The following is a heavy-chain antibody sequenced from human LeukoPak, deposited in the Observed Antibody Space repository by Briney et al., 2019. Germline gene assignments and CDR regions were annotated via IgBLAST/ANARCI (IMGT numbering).Heavy chain of an antibody. CDR1: GYTFTSYG. J-gene: IGHJ6*02. Sequence: ASVKVSCKASGYTFTSYGISWVRQAPGQGLEWMGWISAYNGNTNYAQKLQGRVTMTTDTSTSTAYMELRSLRSDDTAVYYWARDGKRMVAAPGGYYYYGMDVWGQGTTVTVSS. CDR3: ARDGKRMVAAPGGYYYYGMDV. V-gene: IGHV1-18*01. D-gene: IGHD2-15*01. CDR2: ISAYNGNT.